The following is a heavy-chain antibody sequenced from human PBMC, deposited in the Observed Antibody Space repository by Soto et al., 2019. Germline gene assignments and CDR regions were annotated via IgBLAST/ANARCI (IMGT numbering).Heavy chain of an antibody. CDR2: IYHSGST. V-gene: IGHV4-30-2*01. J-gene: IGHJ4*02. Sequence: QLQLQESGSGLVKPSQTLSLTCAVSGGSISSGGYSWSWIRQPPGKGLEWIGYIYHSGSTYYNPPLKSRVSISVDRSKNQFFLKLSSVTAADTAVYYCARAAGLGAVAVDYWGQGTLVTVSS. CDR3: ARAAGLGAVAVDY. CDR1: GGSISSGGYS. D-gene: IGHD6-19*01.